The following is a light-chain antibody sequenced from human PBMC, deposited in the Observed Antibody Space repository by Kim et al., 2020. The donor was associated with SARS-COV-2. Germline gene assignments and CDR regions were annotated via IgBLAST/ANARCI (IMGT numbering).Light chain of an antibody. V-gene: IGLV3-19*01. CDR1: SIRSYY. J-gene: IGLJ3*02. Sequence: LGQTVRITCQGDSIRSYYASWYRQKPGQAPILVIYGKNNRPSGIPDRFSGSSSGNTATLTVTGAQAVDEADYYCSSRDNRGDHVVFGGGTKLIVL. CDR3: SSRDNRGDHVV. CDR2: GKN.